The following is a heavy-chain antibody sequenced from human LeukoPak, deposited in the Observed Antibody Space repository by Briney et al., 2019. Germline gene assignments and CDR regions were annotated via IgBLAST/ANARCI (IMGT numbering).Heavy chain of an antibody. V-gene: IGHV1-8*03. CDR1: GYTVTSYD. CDR2: MSPNSGNT. D-gene: IGHD1-1*01. J-gene: IGHJ3*02. Sequence: ASVKVSCKASGYTVTSYDINWVRQATGPGLEWMGWMSPNSGNTGYAQKFQSRVTITRNTSLSTAYMELSSLRAEDTASEYCARRGYRDDAFDIWGQGTMVTASS. CDR3: ARRGYRDDAFDI.